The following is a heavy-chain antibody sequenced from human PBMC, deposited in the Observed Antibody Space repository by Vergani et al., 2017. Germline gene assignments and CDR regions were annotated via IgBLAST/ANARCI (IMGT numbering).Heavy chain of an antibody. CDR2: IYYSGST. CDR1: GGSIRRGGYY. J-gene: IGHJ4*02. CDR3: GRDGASSTWSAFDY. D-gene: IGHD6-13*01. Sequence: QVQLQESGPGLVKPSQTLSLTCTVSGGSIRRGGYYWSWIRQHPGKGLEWIGYIYYSGSTYYNPSLKSRITISVDTSKNQFSHKLSSVTAADTAVYYCGRDGASSTWSAFDYWGQGTLVTVSS. V-gene: IGHV4-31*03.